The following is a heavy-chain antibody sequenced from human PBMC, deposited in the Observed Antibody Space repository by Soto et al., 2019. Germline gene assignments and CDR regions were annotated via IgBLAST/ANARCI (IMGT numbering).Heavy chain of an antibody. D-gene: IGHD6-6*01. Sequence: KPSETLSLTCTVSGGSISSGGYYWSWIRRHPGKGLEWIGYIYYSGSTYYNPSLKSRVTISVDTSKNQFSLKLSSVTAADTAVYYCASEDYSSSSSFYYGMDVWGQGTTVTVSS. CDR3: ASEDYSSSSSFYYGMDV. CDR2: IYYSGST. V-gene: IGHV4-31*03. CDR1: GGSISSGGYY. J-gene: IGHJ6*02.